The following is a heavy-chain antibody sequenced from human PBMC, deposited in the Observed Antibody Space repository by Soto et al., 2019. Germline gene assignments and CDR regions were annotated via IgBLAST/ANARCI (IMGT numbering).Heavy chain of an antibody. V-gene: IGHV3-30-3*01. Sequence: QVQLVESGGGVVQPGRSLRLSCAASGFTFSSYAMHWVRQAPGKGLEWVAVISYDGSNKYYADSVKGRFTISRDNSKNTLYLQMNSLRAEDTAVYYCARDYLDYYDSSGYYDYWGQGTLVTVSS. D-gene: IGHD3-22*01. CDR1: GFTFSSYA. CDR2: ISYDGSNK. CDR3: ARDYLDYYDSSGYYDY. J-gene: IGHJ4*02.